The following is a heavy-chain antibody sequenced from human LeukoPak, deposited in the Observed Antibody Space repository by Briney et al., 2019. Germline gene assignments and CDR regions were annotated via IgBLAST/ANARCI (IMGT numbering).Heavy chain of an antibody. CDR1: GGTFSSYA. CDR2: IIPIFGTA. D-gene: IGHD3-10*01. CDR3: ARERRITMVRGVDYYGMDV. Sequence: VASVKVSCKASGGTFSSYAIGWVRQAPGQGLEWMGGIIPIFGTANYAQKFQGRVTITADESTSTAYMELSSLRSEDTAVYYCARERRITMVRGVDYYGMDVWGQGTTVTVSS. J-gene: IGHJ6*02. V-gene: IGHV1-69*13.